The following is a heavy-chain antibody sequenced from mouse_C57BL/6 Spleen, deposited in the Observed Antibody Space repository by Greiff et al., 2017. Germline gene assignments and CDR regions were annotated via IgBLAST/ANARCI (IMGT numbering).Heavy chain of an antibody. CDR1: GYTFTSYG. CDR3: ARRRDYSNYIYC. CDR2: IYTRSGNT. V-gene: IGHV1-81*01. Sequence: VQLQQSGAELARPGASVKLSCKASGYTFTSYGISWVKQRTGQGLEWIGEIYTRSGNTYYNEKFKGKATLSADKSSSTAYMELRSLTSEDSAVYMCARRRDYSNYIYCWGKGTTLTVSS. D-gene: IGHD2-5*01. J-gene: IGHJ2*01.